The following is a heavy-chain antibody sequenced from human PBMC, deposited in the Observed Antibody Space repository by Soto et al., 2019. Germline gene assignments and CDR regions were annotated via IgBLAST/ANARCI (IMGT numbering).Heavy chain of an antibody. J-gene: IGHJ4*02. V-gene: IGHV1-2*04. CDR1: GHTFTGYY. CDR2: INPNSGGT. CDR3: ARAYGGNCFDY. D-gene: IGHD2-15*01. Sequence: ASVKVSCKASGHTFTGYYMHWVRQAPGQGLEWMGWINPNSGGTNYAQTFQGWVTMTRDTSISTAYMELSRLRSDDTAVYYCARAYGGNCFDYWGQGTLVTVSS.